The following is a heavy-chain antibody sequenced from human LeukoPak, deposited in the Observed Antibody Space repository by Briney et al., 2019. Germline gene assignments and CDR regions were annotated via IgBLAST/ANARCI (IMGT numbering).Heavy chain of an antibody. J-gene: IGHJ6*03. CDR1: GGSISSYY. Sequence: SETLSLTCTVSGGSISSYYWSWIRQPAGKGLEWIGRIYTSGSTNYNPSLKSRVTMSVDTSKNQFSLKLSPVTAADTAVYYCARMARGYSGYDYYYYYYMDVWGKGTTVTISS. D-gene: IGHD5-12*01. CDR3: ARMARGYSGYDYYYYYYMDV. V-gene: IGHV4-4*07. CDR2: IYTSGST.